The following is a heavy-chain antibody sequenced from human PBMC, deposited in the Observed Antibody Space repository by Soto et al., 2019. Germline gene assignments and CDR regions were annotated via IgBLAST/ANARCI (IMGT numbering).Heavy chain of an antibody. CDR3: ARDLTLYCSSTSCYKPLGY. J-gene: IGHJ4*02. D-gene: IGHD2-2*02. V-gene: IGHV1-18*01. Sequence: PGQGLECMGCISAYNGNTNYAQKLQGRATMTTDTSTSTAYMELRSLRSYDTAVYYCARDLTLYCSSTSCYKPLGYWGQGTLVTFSS. CDR2: ISAYNGNT.